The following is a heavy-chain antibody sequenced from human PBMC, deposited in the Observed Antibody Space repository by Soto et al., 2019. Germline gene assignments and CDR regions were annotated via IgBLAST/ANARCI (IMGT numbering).Heavy chain of an antibody. V-gene: IGHV4-59*01. CDR1: GGTIHTYH. J-gene: IGHJ4*02. CDR2: VHYSGST. Sequence: QVQLQESGPGLVKPSETLSLTCTVSGGTIHTYHWSWIRQPPGKGLEWIGYVHYSGSTNYSPSLQSRVTIAVYTSKHQFSLRLTSGTAADTAVYYCARGLRYSNGWHFDYWGQGALVTVSS. CDR3: ARGLRYSNGWHFDY. D-gene: IGHD6-19*01.